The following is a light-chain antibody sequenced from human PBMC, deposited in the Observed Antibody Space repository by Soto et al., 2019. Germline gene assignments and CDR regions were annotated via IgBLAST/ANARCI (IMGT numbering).Light chain of an antibody. CDR3: QQANSFPLT. CDR2: TTS. CDR1: QDINNW. Sequence: DIQVTQSPSSVSASVGDRVTITCRASQDINNWLAWYQQKPGKAPKLLIYTTSNLQSGVPSRFSGSGSGTDFTLTINSLQPEDFATHYCQQANSFPLTFGGGTKVEIK. J-gene: IGKJ4*01. V-gene: IGKV1D-12*01.